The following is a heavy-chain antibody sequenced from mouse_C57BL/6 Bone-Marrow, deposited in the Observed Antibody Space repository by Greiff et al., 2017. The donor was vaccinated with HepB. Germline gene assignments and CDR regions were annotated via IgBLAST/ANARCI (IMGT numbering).Heavy chain of an antibody. CDR3: TIEGDIYYDDVWYFDA. J-gene: IGHJ1*03. D-gene: IGHD2-4*01. CDR2: ISSGGDYI. V-gene: IGHV5-9-1*02. CDR1: GFTCSSYA. Sequence: EVKLMESGEGLVKPGGSLKLCNGAPGFTCSSYATSSVRQTPEKRLEWVAYISSGGDYIYYADTVKGRFTISRDNARNTLYLQISRLKSEDTAMYYCTIEGDIYYDDVWYFDAWGTGATVTVSS.